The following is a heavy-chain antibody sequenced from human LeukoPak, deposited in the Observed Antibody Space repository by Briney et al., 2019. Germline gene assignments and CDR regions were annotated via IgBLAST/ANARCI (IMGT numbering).Heavy chain of an antibody. CDR3: ARAKSRAARLYYFDY. V-gene: IGHV1-24*01. CDR2: FDPERGET. Sequence: ASVKVSCKVSGYTLTELSLHWVRQAPGKGLEWMGGFDPERGETIYAQKFQGRVTMTEDTSADTACMELSSLRSEDTAVYYCARAKSRAARLYYFDYWGQGTLVTVSS. D-gene: IGHD6-6*01. CDR1: GYTLTELS. J-gene: IGHJ4*02.